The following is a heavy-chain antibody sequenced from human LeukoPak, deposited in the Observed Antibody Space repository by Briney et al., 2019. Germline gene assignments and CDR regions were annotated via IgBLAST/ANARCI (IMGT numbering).Heavy chain of an antibody. D-gene: IGHD3-16*01. J-gene: IGHJ4*02. CDR2: IKRDGSEK. CDR1: GFTVSNYW. Sequence: GGSLRLSCAASGFTVSNYWMSWVRQAPGKGLEWVADIKRDGSEKHYVDSVKGRFTISRDDAKNSLYLQMNSLRAEDTAVYYCALNMIGGQLFDFWGQGTLVTVSS. CDR3: ALNMIGGQLFDF. V-gene: IGHV3-7*01.